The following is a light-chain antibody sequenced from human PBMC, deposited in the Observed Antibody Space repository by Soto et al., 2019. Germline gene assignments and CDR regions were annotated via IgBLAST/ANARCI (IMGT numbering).Light chain of an antibody. CDR3: QQRTNWPRT. CDR2: GAS. J-gene: IGKJ2*01. V-gene: IGKV3-15*01. Sequence: ETLMTQSPATLSVSPGERATLSCRACQSVNNNLAWYQQKLGQAPRVLIYGASTRATGIPARFTGSGSGTEFILTITSLQSEDSAVYYCQQRTNWPRTFGQGTKLEIK. CDR1: QSVNNN.